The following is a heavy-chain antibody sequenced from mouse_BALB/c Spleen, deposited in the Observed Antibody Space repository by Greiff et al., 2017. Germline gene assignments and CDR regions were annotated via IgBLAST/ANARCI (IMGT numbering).Heavy chain of an antibody. CDR2: ISSGGSYT. CDR1: GFTFSSYT. V-gene: IGHV5-6-4*01. D-gene: IGHD2-3*01. CDR3: TREGEFMDGYYWFAY. J-gene: IGHJ3*01. Sequence: EVKLVESGGGLVKPGGSLKLSCAASGFTFSSYTMSWVRQTPEKRLEWVATISSGGSYTYYPDSVKGRFTISRDNAKNTLYLQMSSLKSEDTAMYYCTREGEFMDGYYWFAYWGQGTLVTVSA.